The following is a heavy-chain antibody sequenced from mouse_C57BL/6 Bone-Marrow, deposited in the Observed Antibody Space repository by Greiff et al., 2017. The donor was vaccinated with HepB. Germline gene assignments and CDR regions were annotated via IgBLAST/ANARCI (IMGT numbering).Heavy chain of an antibody. CDR1: GFTFSDYG. CDR2: ISSGSSTI. V-gene: IGHV5-17*01. Sequence: DVKLVESGGGLVKPGGSLKLSCAASGFTFSDYGMHWVRQAPEKGLEWVAYISSGSSTIYYADTVKGRFTISRDNAKNTLFLQMTRLRSEDTAMYYCARGNYYGSSYWFAYWGQGTLVTVSA. CDR3: ARGNYYGSSYWFAY. D-gene: IGHD1-1*01. J-gene: IGHJ3*01.